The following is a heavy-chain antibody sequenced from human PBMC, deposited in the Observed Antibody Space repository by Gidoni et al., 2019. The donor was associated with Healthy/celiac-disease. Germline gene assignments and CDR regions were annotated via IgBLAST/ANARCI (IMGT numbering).Heavy chain of an antibody. V-gene: IGHV3-21*01. Sequence: EVQLESGGGLVKPGGSLRLPCAASGLTFSSYSMNWVRQAPGKGLEWVSSISSSSSYIYYADSVKGRFTISRDNAKNSLYLQMNSLRAEDTAVYYCASQGTYYDILTGYYDYYFDYWGQGTLVTVSS. CDR3: ASQGTYYDILTGYYDYYFDY. CDR2: ISSSSSYI. CDR1: GLTFSSYS. D-gene: IGHD3-9*01. J-gene: IGHJ4*02.